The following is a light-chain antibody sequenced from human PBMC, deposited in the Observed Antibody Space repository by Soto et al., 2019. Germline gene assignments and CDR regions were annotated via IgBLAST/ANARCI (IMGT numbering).Light chain of an antibody. V-gene: IGKV3-15*01. J-gene: IGKJ1*01. CDR2: RAS. Sequence: EIVMTQSPATLSVSPGERATLSCTASHYVYSNVAWFQQRPGQAPRLLIYRASTRATGTPARFSGSGSGTEFTLTITSLQSEDVALYYCQQYHNLWTFGQGSEVEIK. CDR3: QQYHNLWT. CDR1: HYVYSN.